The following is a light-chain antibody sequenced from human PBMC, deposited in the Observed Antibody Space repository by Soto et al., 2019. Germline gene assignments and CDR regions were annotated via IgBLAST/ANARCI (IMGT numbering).Light chain of an antibody. CDR1: SSNIGNNY. CDR2: DNN. Sequence: QSVLTQSASVSAAPGQQVTISCSGSSSNIGNNYVSWYQQLPGTAPKLLIYDNNKRPSGIPDRFSGSKSGTSGTLDITGLQTGDEADYYCATWDGSLPGEVFGGGTKLTVL. CDR3: ATWDGSLPGEV. J-gene: IGLJ2*01. V-gene: IGLV1-51*01.